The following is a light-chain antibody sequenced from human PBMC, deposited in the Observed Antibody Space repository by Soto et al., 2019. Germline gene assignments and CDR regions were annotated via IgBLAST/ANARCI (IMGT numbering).Light chain of an antibody. CDR1: QSISSY. Sequence: EIVLTQSPATLSLSPGERATLSCRASQSISSYLAWYQQKPGQAPRLLIYDVSNRAPGIPARFSGSGSGTDFTLTISRLEPEDFAVYYCQQYGSSPPTFGQGTKVDIK. CDR3: QQYGSSPPT. CDR2: DVS. J-gene: IGKJ1*01. V-gene: IGKV3-20*01.